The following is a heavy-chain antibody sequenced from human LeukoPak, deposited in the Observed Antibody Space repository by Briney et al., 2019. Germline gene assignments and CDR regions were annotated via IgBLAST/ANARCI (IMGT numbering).Heavy chain of an antibody. CDR1: RFTFSSYW. D-gene: IGHD3-22*01. V-gene: IGHV3-7*01. J-gene: IGHJ4*02. CDR3: ARAPAHYYDSSDHYYVGESYFDY. Sequence: WGSLRLSCAASRFTFSSYWMSWVRQAPGKGLEWVANIKQDGSERYYVDSVKGRFTISRDNAKNSLYLQMNSLRAEDTAVYYCARAPAHYYDSSDHYYVGESYFDYWGQGTLVTVSS. CDR2: IKQDGSER.